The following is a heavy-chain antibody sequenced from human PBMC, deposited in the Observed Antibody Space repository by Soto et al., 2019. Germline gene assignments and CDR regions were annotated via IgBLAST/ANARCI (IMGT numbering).Heavy chain of an antibody. D-gene: IGHD5-18*01. CDR1: GGSFSGYY. CDR2: INHSGST. J-gene: IGHJ4*02. V-gene: IGHV4-34*01. CDR3: ARGGYSYYFDY. Sequence: KTSETLSLTCAVYGGSFSGYYWSWIRQPPGKGLEWIGEINHSGSTNYNPSLKSRVTISVDTSKNQFSLKLSSVTAADTAVYYCARGGYSYYFDYWGQGTLVTAPQ.